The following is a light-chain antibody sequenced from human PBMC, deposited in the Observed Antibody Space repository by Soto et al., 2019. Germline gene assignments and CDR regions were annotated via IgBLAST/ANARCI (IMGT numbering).Light chain of an antibody. J-gene: IGKJ1*01. CDR3: QQYNNWPPWK. V-gene: IGKV3-15*01. Sequence: EFVLTQVPVTISLYPVERAKLSGSASQTVSNNYLAWYQQKPGQAPRLLIYGASTRATSIPARFSGSGSGTEFTLTISSLQSEDFAVYYCQQYNNWPPWKCGKGTKVDIK. CDR1: QTVSNN. CDR2: GAS.